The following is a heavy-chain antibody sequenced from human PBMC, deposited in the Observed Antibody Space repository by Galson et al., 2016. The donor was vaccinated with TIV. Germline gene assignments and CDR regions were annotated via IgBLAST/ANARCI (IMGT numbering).Heavy chain of an antibody. D-gene: IGHD6-13*01. CDR2: ISGDGSTS. Sequence: SLRLSCAASGFTFSNYATSWVRQAPGKGLEWVSVISGDGSTSYYADSVKGRFTISRDNSKNTLYLQINSLRDEDTAVYYCAKAGDGYSSSWFPIYFDHWGQGTLVTVSS. V-gene: IGHV3-23*01. CDR1: GFTFSNYA. CDR3: AKAGDGYSSSWFPIYFDH. J-gene: IGHJ4*02.